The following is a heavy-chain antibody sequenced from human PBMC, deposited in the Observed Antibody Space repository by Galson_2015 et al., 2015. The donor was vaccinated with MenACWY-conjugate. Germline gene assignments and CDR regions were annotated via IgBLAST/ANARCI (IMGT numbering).Heavy chain of an antibody. V-gene: IGHV1-3*01. J-gene: IGHJ6*03. D-gene: IGHD1-26*01. Sequence: SVKVSCKASGYTFTNYPIHWLRQAPGQGLEWMGWINAGNGNAKYSQNFQVRVTITRDTSASAAYMELSSLRSEDTAVYFCARSVGGSNYYYYMDVCGKGTTVTVSS. CDR2: INAGNGNA. CDR1: GYTFTNYP. CDR3: ARSVGGSNYYYYMDV.